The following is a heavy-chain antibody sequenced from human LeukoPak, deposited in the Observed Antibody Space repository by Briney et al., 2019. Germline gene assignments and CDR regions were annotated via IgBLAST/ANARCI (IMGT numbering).Heavy chain of an antibody. D-gene: IGHD5-24*01. CDR1: GFTFSSYG. CDR3: AKDRGEYRDGYNYQFDY. V-gene: IGHV3-33*06. J-gene: IGHJ4*02. Sequence: GGSLRLSCAASGFTFSSYGMHWVRQAPGKGLEWVAVIWYDGSNKYYADSVKGRFTISRDNSKNTLYLQMNSLRAEDTAVYYCAKDRGEYRDGYNYQFDYWGQGTLVTVSS. CDR2: IWYDGSNK.